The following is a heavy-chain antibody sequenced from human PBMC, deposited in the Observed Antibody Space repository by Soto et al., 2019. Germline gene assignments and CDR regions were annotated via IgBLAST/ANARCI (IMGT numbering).Heavy chain of an antibody. CDR2: INPNSGGT. D-gene: IGHD5-12*01. CDR3: ARASDGWLRLPDY. CDR1: GYTFTGYY. J-gene: IGHJ4*02. V-gene: IGHV1-2*04. Sequence: ASVKVSCKASGYTFTGYYMHWVRQAPGQGLEWMGWINPNSGGTNYAQKFQGWVTMTRDTSISTAYMELSRLRSDDTAVYYCARASDGWLRLPDYWGQGTLVTVSS.